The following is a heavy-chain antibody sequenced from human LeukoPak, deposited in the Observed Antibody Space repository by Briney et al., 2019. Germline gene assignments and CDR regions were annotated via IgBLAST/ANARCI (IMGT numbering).Heavy chain of an antibody. J-gene: IGHJ3*02. CDR1: GYTFTGYY. V-gene: IGHV1-18*04. D-gene: IGHD3-22*01. CDR3: ARMMTPRHYYDRSGYYYGAFDI. Sequence: GASVKVSCKASGYTFTGYYMHWVRQAPGQGLEWMGWISGYNGYTNYAQKLQGRVTMTTDTSTSTAYMELRSPRSDDTAVYYCARMMTPRHYYDRSGYYYGAFDIWGQGTMVTVSS. CDR2: ISGYNGYT.